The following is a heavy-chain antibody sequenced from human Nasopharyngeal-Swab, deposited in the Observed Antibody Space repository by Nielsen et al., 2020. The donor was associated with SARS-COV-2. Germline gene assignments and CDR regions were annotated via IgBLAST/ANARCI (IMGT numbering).Heavy chain of an antibody. V-gene: IGHV3-30*18. J-gene: IGHJ6*03. CDR1: GFTFSSYG. D-gene: IGHD5-12*01. CDR3: AKDGRVDIVATGYYYYYYMDV. Sequence: GGSLRLSCAASGFTFSSYGVHWVRQAPGKGLEWVAVISYDGSNKYYADSVKGRFTISRDNSKNTLYLQMNSLRAEDTAVYYCAKDGRVDIVATGYYYYYYMDVWGKGTTVTVSS. CDR2: ISYDGSNK.